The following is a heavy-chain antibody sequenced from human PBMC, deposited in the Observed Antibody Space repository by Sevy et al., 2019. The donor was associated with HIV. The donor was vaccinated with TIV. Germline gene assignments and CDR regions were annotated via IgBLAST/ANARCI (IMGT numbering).Heavy chain of an antibody. CDR1: GGSISSYY. Sequence: SETLSLTCTVSGGSISSYYWSWIRQPPGKGLEWIGYIYYSGSTNYNPSLKSRVTISVDTSKNQFSLKLSSVTAADTAVYYCALCFGEENYFDYWGQGTLVTVSS. J-gene: IGHJ4*02. CDR3: ALCFGEENYFDY. D-gene: IGHD3-10*01. V-gene: IGHV4-59*01. CDR2: IYYSGST.